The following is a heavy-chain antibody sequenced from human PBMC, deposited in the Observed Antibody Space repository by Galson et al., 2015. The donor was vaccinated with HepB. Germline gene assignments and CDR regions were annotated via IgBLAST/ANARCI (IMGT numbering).Heavy chain of an antibody. D-gene: IGHD3-22*01. CDR3: ARDPYYYDSSGYYPTVGDY. V-gene: IGHV1-69*13. Sequence: SVKVSCKASGGTFSSYAISWVRQAPGQGLEWMGGIIPIFGTANYAQKFQGRVTITADESTSTAYMELSSLRSEDTAVYYCARDPYYYDSSGYYPTVGDYWGQGTLVTVSS. CDR2: IIPIFGTA. J-gene: IGHJ4*02. CDR1: GGTFSSYA.